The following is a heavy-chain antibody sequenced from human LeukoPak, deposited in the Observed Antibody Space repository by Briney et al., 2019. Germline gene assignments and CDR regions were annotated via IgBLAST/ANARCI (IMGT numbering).Heavy chain of an antibody. J-gene: IGHJ4*02. CDR3: ARGREQQLITLTFDY. D-gene: IGHD6-13*01. V-gene: IGHV4-59*12. Sequence: SETLSLTCTVSGGSISSYYWSRIRQPPGKGLEWIGYIYYSGSTNYNPSLKSRVTISVDTSKKQFSLNLNSVTAADTAVYYCARGREQQLITLTFDYWGQGTLVTVSS. CDR1: GGSISSYY. CDR2: IYYSGST.